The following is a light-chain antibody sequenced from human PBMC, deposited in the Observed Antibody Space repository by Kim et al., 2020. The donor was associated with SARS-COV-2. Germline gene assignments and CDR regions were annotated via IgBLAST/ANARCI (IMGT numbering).Light chain of an antibody. V-gene: IGLV3-1*01. CDR1: KLGARY. CDR2: QDV. J-gene: IGLJ2*01. CDR3: QAWDSITEVV. Sequence: SYELTQPPSVSVSPGQTATITCSGDKLGARYVSWYQQRPGQSPVLVIYQDVKRPSGIPERFSGSNSGNTATLTISGAQAMDEADYYCQAWDSITEVVF.